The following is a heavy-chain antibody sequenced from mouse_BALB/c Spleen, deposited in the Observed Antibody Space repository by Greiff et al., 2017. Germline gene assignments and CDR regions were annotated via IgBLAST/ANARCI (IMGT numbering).Heavy chain of an antibody. Sequence: VQLQQSGAELMKPGASVKISCKATGYTFSSYWIEWVKQRPGHGLEWIGEILPGSGSTNYNEKFKGKATFTADTSSNTAYMQLSSLTSEDSAVYYCAREAYYGNYEGFAYWGQGTLVTVSA. CDR1: GYTFSSYW. D-gene: IGHD2-10*01. CDR2: ILPGSGST. V-gene: IGHV1-9*01. CDR3: AREAYYGNYEGFAY. J-gene: IGHJ3*01.